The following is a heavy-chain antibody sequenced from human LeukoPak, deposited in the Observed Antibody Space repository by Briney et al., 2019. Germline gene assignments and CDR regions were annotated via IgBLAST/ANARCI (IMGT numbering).Heavy chain of an antibody. Sequence: GGSLRLSCAASGFTFSSYEMNWVRQAPGKGLEWVSYISSSGSTIYYADSVKGRFTISRDNSKNTLYLQMNSLRAEDTAVYYCARVAAAATLVSYFDYWGQGTLVTVSS. D-gene: IGHD6-13*01. V-gene: IGHV3-48*03. J-gene: IGHJ4*02. CDR2: ISSSGSTI. CDR3: ARVAAAATLVSYFDY. CDR1: GFTFSSYE.